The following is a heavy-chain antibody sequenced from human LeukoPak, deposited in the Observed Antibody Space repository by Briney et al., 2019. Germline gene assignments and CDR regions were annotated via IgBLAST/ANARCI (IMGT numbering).Heavy chain of an antibody. D-gene: IGHD4-17*01. CDR2: ISGSGGST. J-gene: IGHJ3*02. CDR1: GYTFSSYA. V-gene: IGHV3-23*01. Sequence: GGSLRLSCAASGYTFSSYAMSWVRQAPGKGLEWVSAISGSGGSTYYADSVKGRFTISRDNSKNTLYLQMKSLRAEDTAVYYCAKDQAVTTSGAFDIWGQGTMVTVSS. CDR3: AKDQAVTTSGAFDI.